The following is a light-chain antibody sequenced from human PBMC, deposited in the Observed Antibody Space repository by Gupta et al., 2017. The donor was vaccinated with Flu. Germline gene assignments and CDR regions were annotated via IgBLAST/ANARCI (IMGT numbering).Light chain of an antibody. J-gene: IGKJ2*03. CDR3: QQDYNLPPDS. Sequence: DIQMTQSPSSLSASVGDRVTITCQASQDISNYLNWYQQKPGKAPKLLIYDASNLETGVPSRFSGSGYGTDFTFTISSRQPEDIATYYCQQDYNLPPDSFGQGTKLEIK. V-gene: IGKV1-33*01. CDR1: QDISNY. CDR2: DAS.